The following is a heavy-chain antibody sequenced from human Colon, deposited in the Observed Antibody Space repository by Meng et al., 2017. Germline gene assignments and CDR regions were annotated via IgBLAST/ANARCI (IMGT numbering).Heavy chain of an antibody. D-gene: IGHD6-13*01. J-gene: IGHJ3*02. Sequence: GGSLRLSCAASGFTFSSYAMHWVRQAPGKGLEWVALISYDGSNKKSADSVKGRFTISRDDSKNTMYLQMNSLRADDTAVYYCARVLSEQQRADDAFDIWGQGTMVTVSS. CDR1: GFTFSSYA. V-gene: IGHV3-30*04. CDR2: ISYDGSNK. CDR3: ARVLSEQQRADDAFDI.